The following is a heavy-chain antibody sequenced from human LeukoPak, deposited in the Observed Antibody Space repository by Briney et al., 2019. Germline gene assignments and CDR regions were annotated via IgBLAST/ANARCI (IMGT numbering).Heavy chain of an antibody. Sequence: SEPLSLTCTAPGGSICRYYWSWIRQPPGKGLVWIGYIYYSGSTNYNPSLKCRVTISVDTSKNQSSLKLSSVTAADTAMYYCARRAYSSGWYYFDYWGQGTLVTVSS. V-gene: IGHV4-59*01. CDR3: ARRAYSSGWYYFDY. CDR2: IYYSGST. D-gene: IGHD6-19*01. CDR1: GGSICRYY. J-gene: IGHJ4*02.